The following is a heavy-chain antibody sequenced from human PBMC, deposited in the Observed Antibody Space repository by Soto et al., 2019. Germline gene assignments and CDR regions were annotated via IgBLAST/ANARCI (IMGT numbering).Heavy chain of an antibody. Sequence: GASVKVSFKASGYTFTSYDINWVRQATGQRLEWMGWMNPNSGNTGYAQKFQGRVTMTRNTSISTAYMELSSLRSEDTAVYYCARTNYYDTSGHPNWFDPWGQGTLVTVSS. CDR2: MNPNSGNT. V-gene: IGHV1-8*01. D-gene: IGHD3-22*01. CDR3: ARTNYYDTSGHPNWFDP. CDR1: GYTFTSYD. J-gene: IGHJ5*02.